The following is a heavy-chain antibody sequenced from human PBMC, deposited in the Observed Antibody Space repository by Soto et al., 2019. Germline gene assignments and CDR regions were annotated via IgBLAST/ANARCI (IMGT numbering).Heavy chain of an antibody. CDR2: ISGSGGST. CDR3: AKDPLRCSPFFDCPNWFDP. D-gene: IGHD3-9*01. CDR1: GFTFSSYA. V-gene: IGHV3-23*01. Sequence: PWGSLRLSCAASGFTFSSYAIILFRHAPCKWREWVSAISGSGGSTYYADSVKGRFTISRDNSKNTLYLQMNSLRAEDTAVYYCAKDPLRCSPFFDCPNWFDPWGQGTLVTVSS. J-gene: IGHJ5*02.